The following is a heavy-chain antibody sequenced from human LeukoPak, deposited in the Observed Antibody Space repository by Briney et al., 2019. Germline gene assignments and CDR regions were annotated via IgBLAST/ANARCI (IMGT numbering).Heavy chain of an antibody. Sequence: PGGSLRLSCAASGFTFSSYAMSWVRQAPGKGLEWVSAISGSGSSTYYADSVKGRFTISRDNSKNTLYLQMNSLRAEDTAVYYCAKEHDYVWGSYRPFDYWGQGTLVTVSS. V-gene: IGHV3-23*01. D-gene: IGHD3-16*02. J-gene: IGHJ4*02. CDR2: ISGSGSST. CDR1: GFTFSSYA. CDR3: AKEHDYVWGSYRPFDY.